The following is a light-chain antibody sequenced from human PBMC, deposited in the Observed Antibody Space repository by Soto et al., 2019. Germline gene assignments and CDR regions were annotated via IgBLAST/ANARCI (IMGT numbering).Light chain of an antibody. CDR3: HRRQSWPRT. CDR1: HRISIN. CDR2: GAS. V-gene: IGKV3-15*01. J-gene: IGKJ1*01. Sequence: EIVMTQSPATLSVSPGERATLSFRASHRISINLAWYQQKPGQAPRLLIYGASTRATGIPARFSGSGSGTDFTLTINSLAPEDFAIYYCHRRQSWPRTFGQGTKVDIK.